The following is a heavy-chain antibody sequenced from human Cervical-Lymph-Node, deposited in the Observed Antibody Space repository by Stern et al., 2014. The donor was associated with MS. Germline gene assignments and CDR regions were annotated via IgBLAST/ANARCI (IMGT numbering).Heavy chain of an antibody. CDR3: ARKGTYGLDY. CDR2: IYPDDSDA. V-gene: IGHV5-51*01. J-gene: IGHJ4*02. CDR1: GYNFASYW. Sequence: EVQLGQSGAEVKKPGESLKISCKGSGYNFASYWIGWVRQVPGKGLEWMGIIYPDDSDARYTPSFQGQVTMSADKSIGTAYLQWSSLKASDTAFYFCARKGTYGLDYWGQGALVTVSS. D-gene: IGHD3-10*01.